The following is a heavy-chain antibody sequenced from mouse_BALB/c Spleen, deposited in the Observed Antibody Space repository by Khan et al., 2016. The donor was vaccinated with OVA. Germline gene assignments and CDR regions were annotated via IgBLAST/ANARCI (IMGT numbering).Heavy chain of an antibody. J-gene: IGHJ3*01. CDR3: ARGSGNSRFAY. V-gene: IGHV1S137*01. Sequence: QVQLQQSGAELVRPGVSVKISCKGSGYTFTDFAMHWVKQRHAKSLEGSGVISTYDGDASYNQKFKGKATVTVDKSSSTAYMQLSSLTSEDSAIYYCARGSGNSRFAYWGQGTLVTVSA. D-gene: IGHD1-3*01. CDR2: ISTYDGDA. CDR1: GYTFTDFA.